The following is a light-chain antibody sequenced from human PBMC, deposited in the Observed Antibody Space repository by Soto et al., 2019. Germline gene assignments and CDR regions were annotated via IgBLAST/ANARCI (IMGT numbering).Light chain of an antibody. CDR1: SSDVGNYNL. J-gene: IGLJ1*01. V-gene: IGLV2-23*01. Sequence: QSVLTQPASVSGSPGQSITISCTGTSSDVGNYNLVSWYQQHPGKAPKLMIYEGTKRPSGVSNRFSGSKSGNTASLTISGLQAEDEADYYCCSYAGSSFYVFGTGTKLTVL. CDR2: EGT. CDR3: CSYAGSSFYV.